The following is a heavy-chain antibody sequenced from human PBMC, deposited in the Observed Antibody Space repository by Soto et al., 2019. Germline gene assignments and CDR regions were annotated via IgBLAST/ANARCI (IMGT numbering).Heavy chain of an antibody. Sequence: EVQLLQSGGGLVQPGGSLRLSCAASGFSFSTYAMSWVRQAPGKGLEWVSTISGDGGSTYYTHSVRGRFRISRDNSKNTVYLQMSSLRVEDTGVYSCARIYGSGVVDFWGQGSLITVSS. J-gene: IGHJ4*02. D-gene: IGHD3-10*01. CDR3: ARIYGSGVVDF. V-gene: IGHV3-23*01. CDR1: GFSFSTYA. CDR2: ISGDGGST.